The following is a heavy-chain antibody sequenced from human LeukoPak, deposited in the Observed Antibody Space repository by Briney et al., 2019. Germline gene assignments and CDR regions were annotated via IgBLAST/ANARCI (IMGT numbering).Heavy chain of an antibody. J-gene: IGHJ4*02. Sequence: PGGSLRLSCAASGFTFSSYSMNWVRQAPGKGLEWVSSISSSSSYIYYADSVKGRFTISRDNAKNSLYLQMNSLRAEDTAVYYCARDYYDSSGYTLRANWGQGTLVTVSS. V-gene: IGHV3-21*01. CDR2: ISSSSSYI. D-gene: IGHD3-22*01. CDR3: ARDYYDSSGYTLRAN. CDR1: GFTFSSYS.